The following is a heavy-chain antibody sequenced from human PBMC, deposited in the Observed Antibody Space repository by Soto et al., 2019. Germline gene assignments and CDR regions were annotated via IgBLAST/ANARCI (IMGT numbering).Heavy chain of an antibody. CDR3: AKGRDSSGDVLATGPIDY. V-gene: IGHV3-23*01. D-gene: IGHD3-22*01. CDR2: IRGSGGRI. CDR1: GFTFSSYL. J-gene: IGHJ4*02. Sequence: WGSLRLSCAASGFTFSSYLMSWVCQGPGKGPEWVADIRGSGGRIYYADSVKGRFTISRDNSKNTLYLQMTSLRAEDTAVYYCAKGRDSSGDVLATGPIDYWGQGTLVTVTP.